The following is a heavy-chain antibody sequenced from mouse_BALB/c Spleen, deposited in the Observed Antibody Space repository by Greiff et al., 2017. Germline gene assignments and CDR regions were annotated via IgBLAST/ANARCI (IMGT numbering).Heavy chain of an antibody. D-gene: IGHD2-14*01. Sequence: VKVVESGPGLVQPSQSLSITCTVSGFSLTSYGVHWVRQSPGKGLEWLGVIWSGGSTDYNAAFISRLSISKDNSKSQVFFKMNSLQANDTAIYYCARGGYDEAWFAYWGQGTLVTVSA. CDR3: ARGGYDEAWFAY. CDR2: IWSGGST. V-gene: IGHV2-2*02. J-gene: IGHJ3*01. CDR1: GFSLTSYG.